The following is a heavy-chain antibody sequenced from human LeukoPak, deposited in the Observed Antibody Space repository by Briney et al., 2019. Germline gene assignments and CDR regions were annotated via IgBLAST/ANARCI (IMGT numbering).Heavy chain of an antibody. V-gene: IGHV3-7*01. CDR3: ARLAGKQLVYFDY. D-gene: IGHD6-13*01. Sequence: GGSLRLSCAASGFTFSSYWMSWVRQAPGKGLEWEANIKQDGSEKYYVNSVKGRFTISRDNAKNSLYLQMNSLRAEDTAVYYCARLAGKQLVYFDYWGQGTLVTVSS. CDR2: IKQDGSEK. J-gene: IGHJ4*02. CDR1: GFTFSSYW.